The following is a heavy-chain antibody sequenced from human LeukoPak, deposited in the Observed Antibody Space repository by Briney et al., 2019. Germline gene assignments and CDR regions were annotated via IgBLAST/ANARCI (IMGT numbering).Heavy chain of an antibody. CDR1: GYTFTGYY. CDR3: ARADDHYYDSSGYYFFDY. J-gene: IGHJ4*02. Sequence: ASVKVSCKASGYTFTGYYMHWVRQAPGQGLEWKGWINPNSGGTNYAQKFQGRVTMTRDTSISTAYMELSRLRSDDTAVYYCARADDHYYDSSGYYFFDYWGQGTLVTVSS. D-gene: IGHD3-22*01. CDR2: INPNSGGT. V-gene: IGHV1-2*02.